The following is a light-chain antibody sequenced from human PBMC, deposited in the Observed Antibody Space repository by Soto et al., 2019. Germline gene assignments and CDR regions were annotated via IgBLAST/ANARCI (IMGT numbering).Light chain of an antibody. Sequence: DIQMKQTPSSLSASVGDRVIITCRASQSITKYLNWYQYKPGNVPTLLVYAASSLQSGVPSRFSGSGSGTEFTLTITSLQPEDFATYTCLKSGHAPPWTFGQGTKVDSK. CDR1: QSITKY. V-gene: IGKV1-39*01. J-gene: IGKJ1*01. CDR2: AAS. CDR3: LKSGHAPPWT.